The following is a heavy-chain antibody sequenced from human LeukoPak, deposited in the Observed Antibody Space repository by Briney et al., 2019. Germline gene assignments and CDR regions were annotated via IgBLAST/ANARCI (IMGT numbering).Heavy chain of an antibody. Sequence: SETLSLTCSLSGGSISSGSYCWGWIRQPPGKGLEWIGTICYSGTAYYNPSLKSRVTISVDTSKNQFSLKLSSVTAADTAVYSCARQWGYTSDYTYYFYYMDVWGKGTTVTVSS. D-gene: IGHD5-18*01. CDR2: ICYSGTA. V-gene: IGHV4-39*01. CDR1: GGSISSGSYC. J-gene: IGHJ6*03. CDR3: ARQWGYTSDYTYYFYYMDV.